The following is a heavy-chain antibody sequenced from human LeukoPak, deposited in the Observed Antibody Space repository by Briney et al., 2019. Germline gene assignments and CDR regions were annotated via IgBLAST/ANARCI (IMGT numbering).Heavy chain of an antibody. Sequence: ASVKVSCKASGYTFTGYYMHWVRQAPGQGLEWMGWINPNSGGTNYAQKFQGRVTMTRDTSISTAYMELSRLRSDDTAVYYCARVGIIVGATSGGDYWGQGTLVTVSS. CDR2: INPNSGGT. V-gene: IGHV1-2*02. J-gene: IGHJ4*02. D-gene: IGHD1-26*01. CDR1: GYTFTGYY. CDR3: ARVGIIVGATSGGDY.